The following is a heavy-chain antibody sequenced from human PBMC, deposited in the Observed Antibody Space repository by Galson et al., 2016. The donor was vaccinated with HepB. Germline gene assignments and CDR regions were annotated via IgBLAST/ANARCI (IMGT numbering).Heavy chain of an antibody. CDR1: GITLSSLS. V-gene: IGHV1-69*13. CDR3: ARDNGDYGGPNYYDP. Sequence: SVKVSCKASGITLSSLSVTWVRQAPGQGLEWMGTSIPFFGTSNYAQRFQGRVAMTADESTTTVYMELSSLRSDDTAVYYCARDNGDYGGPNYYDPWGQGTLVTVSS. D-gene: IGHD4-17*01. J-gene: IGHJ5*02. CDR2: SIPFFGTS.